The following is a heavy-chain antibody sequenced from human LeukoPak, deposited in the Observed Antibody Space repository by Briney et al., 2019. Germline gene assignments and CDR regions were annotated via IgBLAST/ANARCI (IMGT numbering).Heavy chain of an antibody. CDR2: ISSSGSTI. D-gene: IGHD5-18*01. J-gene: IGHJ4*02. V-gene: IGHV3-48*03. CDR1: GFTFSSYE. Sequence: EGSLRLSCAASGFTFSSYEMNWVRQAPGKGLEWVSYISSSGSTIYYADSVKGRFTISRDNAKNSLYLQMNSLRAEDTAVYYCARTFSAMVPYYFDYWGQGTLVTVSS. CDR3: ARTFSAMVPYYFDY.